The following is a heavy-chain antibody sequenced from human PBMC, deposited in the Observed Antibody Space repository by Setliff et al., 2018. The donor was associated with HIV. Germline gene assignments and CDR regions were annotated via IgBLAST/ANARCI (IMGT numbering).Heavy chain of an antibody. J-gene: IGHJ4*02. CDR3: ARHAAGPDGPFDY. V-gene: IGHV4-39*01. Sequence: SETLSLTCTVPGGSIDSSDYYWGWIRQPPGKGLEWIGSIFYSGRSMYNPSLRSRVTISVDTSKNQFSLKLSSVIAADTAVYYCARHAAGPDGPFDYWGQGTLVTVSS. CDR1: GGSIDSSDYY. CDR2: IFYSGRS.